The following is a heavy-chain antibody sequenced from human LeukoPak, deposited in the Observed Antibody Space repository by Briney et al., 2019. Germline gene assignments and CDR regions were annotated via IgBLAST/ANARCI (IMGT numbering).Heavy chain of an antibody. CDR3: ARGGLIQRHAFDI. J-gene: IGHJ3*02. CDR1: GFTFDDYG. CDR2: INWNGGST. D-gene: IGHD1-1*01. V-gene: IGHV3-20*04. Sequence: GGSLRLSCAASGFTFDDYGMSWVRQAPGKGLEWVSGINWNGGSTCNADSVKGRFTISRDNAKNSLYLQMNSLRGEDTALYYCARGGLIQRHAFDIWGQGTMVTVSS.